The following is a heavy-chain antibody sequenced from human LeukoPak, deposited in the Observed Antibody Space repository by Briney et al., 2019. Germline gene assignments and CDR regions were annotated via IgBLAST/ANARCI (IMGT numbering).Heavy chain of an antibody. Sequence: SGGSLRLSCAASGFTFDDYAMHWVRQAPGKGLEWVSGISWNSGSIGYADSVKGRFTISRDNAKNSLYLQMNSLRAEDTAVYYCAKDLPYGDSPSYYFDYWGQGTLVTVSS. CDR2: ISWNSGSI. V-gene: IGHV3-9*01. J-gene: IGHJ4*02. CDR1: GFTFDDYA. CDR3: AKDLPYGDSPSYYFDY. D-gene: IGHD4-17*01.